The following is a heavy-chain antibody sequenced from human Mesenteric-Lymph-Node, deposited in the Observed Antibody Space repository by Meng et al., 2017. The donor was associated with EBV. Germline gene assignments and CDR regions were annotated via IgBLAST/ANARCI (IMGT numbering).Heavy chain of an antibody. V-gene: IGHV4-39*07. CDR2: IYYSGST. D-gene: IGHD1-26*01. Sequence: QVQLQESGPGLVKPSQTLSLTCAVSSGSINSGSYYWSWIRQPPGKGLEWIGSIYYSGSTYYNPSLKSRVTISVDTSKNQFSLKLSSVTAADTAVYYCARVVVGATSAEYFQHWGRGTLVTVSS. J-gene: IGHJ1*01. CDR3: ARVVVGATSAEYFQH. CDR1: SGSINSGSYY.